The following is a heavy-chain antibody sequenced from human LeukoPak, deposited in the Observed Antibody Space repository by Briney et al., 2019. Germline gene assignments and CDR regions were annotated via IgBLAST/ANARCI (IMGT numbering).Heavy chain of an antibody. Sequence: SGTLSLTCTVSGGSISSGGYYWSWIRQHPGKGLEWIGYIYYSGSTYYNPSLKSRLTMSVDTSKNQFSLKLSSVTAADTAVYYCAREIDLNLDYWGQGTLVTVSS. V-gene: IGHV4-31*03. CDR1: GGSISSGGYY. J-gene: IGHJ4*02. CDR3: AREIDLNLDY. CDR2: IYYSGST.